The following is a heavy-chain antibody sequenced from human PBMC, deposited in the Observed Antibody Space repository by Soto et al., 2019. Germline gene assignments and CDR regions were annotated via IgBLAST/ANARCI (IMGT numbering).Heavy chain of an antibody. J-gene: IGHJ6*02. CDR3: AGGGGVVAARNYYYYGMDV. D-gene: IGHD2-15*01. CDR2: IIPIFGTA. Sequence: QVQLVQSGAEVKKPGSSVKVSCKASGGTFSSYAISWVRQAPGQGLEWMGGIIPIFGTANYAQKFQGRVTITADESTSTAYMELGSLRSEDTAVYYCAGGGGVVAARNYYYYGMDVWGQGTTVTVSS. CDR1: GGTFSSYA. V-gene: IGHV1-69*01.